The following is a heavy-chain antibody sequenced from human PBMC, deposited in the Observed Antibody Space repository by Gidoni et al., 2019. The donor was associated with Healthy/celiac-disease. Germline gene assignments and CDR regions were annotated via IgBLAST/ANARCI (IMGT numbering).Heavy chain of an antibody. CDR3: TTDHVDYGDYAVDY. CDR2: IKSKTDGVTT. Sequence: EVQLVACGGGLVTHGGSLRLDCAATGLSVGNPWLSCVRQAPGKGLELVGRIKSKTDGVTTDYAAPVKARFTSSRHDSKNTLYLQMSSLKTEDTAVSYCTTDHVDYGDYAVDYWGQGTLVTVSS. V-gene: IGHV3-15*01. J-gene: IGHJ4*02. CDR1: GLSVGNPW. D-gene: IGHD4-17*01.